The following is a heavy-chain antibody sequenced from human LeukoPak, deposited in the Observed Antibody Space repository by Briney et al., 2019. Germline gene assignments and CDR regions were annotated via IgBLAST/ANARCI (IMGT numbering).Heavy chain of an antibody. D-gene: IGHD2-8*02. J-gene: IGHJ4*02. CDR2: IYYSGST. V-gene: IGHV4-59*08. Sequence: SETLSLTCTVSSGSISSYYWSWIRQPPGKGLEWIGYIYYSGSTNYNPSLKSRVTISIDTSKNQFSLRLSSVTAADTAVYYCARLVAYCAADCLEYWGQGTLVTVSS. CDR3: ARLVAYCAADCLEY. CDR1: SGSISSYY.